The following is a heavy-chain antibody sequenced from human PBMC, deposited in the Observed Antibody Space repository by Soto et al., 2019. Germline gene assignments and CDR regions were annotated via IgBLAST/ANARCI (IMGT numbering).Heavy chain of an antibody. CDR1: GYSISSGYY. J-gene: IGHJ5*02. Sequence: PSETLSLTCAVSGYSISSGYYWGWIRQPPGKGLEWIGSIYHSGSTYYNPSLKSRVTISVDTSKNQFSLKLSSVTAADTAVYYCARDFCGSTSCYSEDWFDPWGQGTLVTVSS. D-gene: IGHD2-2*01. CDR3: ARDFCGSTSCYSEDWFDP. CDR2: IYHSGST. V-gene: IGHV4-38-2*02.